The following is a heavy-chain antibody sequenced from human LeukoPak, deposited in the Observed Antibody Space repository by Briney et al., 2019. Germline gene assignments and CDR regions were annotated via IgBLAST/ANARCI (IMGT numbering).Heavy chain of an antibody. CDR1: GFXFSTYA. D-gene: IGHD1/OR15-1a*01. CDR3: AAREQNNYFDY. CDR2: IGGSGIST. J-gene: IGHJ4*02. Sequence: GGSLRLSCAASGFXFSTYAMSWVRQAPRKGLEWVSTIGGSGISTYYADSVKGRFTISRDNSKNTLYLQMNSLRAEDTAVYYCAAREQNNYFDYWGQGTLVTVSS. V-gene: IGHV3-23*01.